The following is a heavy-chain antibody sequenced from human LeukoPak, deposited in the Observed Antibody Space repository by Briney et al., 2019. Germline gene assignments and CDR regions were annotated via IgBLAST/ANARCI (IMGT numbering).Heavy chain of an antibody. Sequence: SQTLSLTCAISGDTISSNSAIWRWLRQSPSRGLEWLGRTYYRCNWYDDHAVTVKSRITINTDTYQNQFYLKLNSVTPEDTAVYYWARAPSGCYGYFEYWGQGTLVTVSS. J-gene: IGHJ4*02. CDR3: ARAPSGCYGYFEY. V-gene: IGHV6-1*01. CDR1: GDTISSNSAI. D-gene: IGHD3-22*01. CDR2: TYYRCNWYD.